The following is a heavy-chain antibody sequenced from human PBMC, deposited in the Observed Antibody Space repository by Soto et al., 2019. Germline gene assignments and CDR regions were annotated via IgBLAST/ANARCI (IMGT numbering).Heavy chain of an antibody. CDR2: ISAYNGNT. Sequence: QVQLVQSGAEVKKPGSSVKVSCKASGGTFSSYAISWVRQAPGQGLEWMGWISAYNGNTNYAQKLQGRVTMTTDTSTSTAYMELRSLRSDDTAVYYCARDSTDQSGWRGYYGMDVWGQGTTVTVSS. J-gene: IGHJ6*02. CDR3: ARDSTDQSGWRGYYGMDV. V-gene: IGHV1-18*01. D-gene: IGHD6-19*01. CDR1: GGTFSSYA.